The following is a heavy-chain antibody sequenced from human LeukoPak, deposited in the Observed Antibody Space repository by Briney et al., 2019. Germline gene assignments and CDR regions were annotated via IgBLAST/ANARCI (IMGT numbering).Heavy chain of an antibody. J-gene: IGHJ4*02. CDR3: ARDEGYYGAPLFDC. CDR1: VYTFTSYG. D-gene: IGHD4/OR15-4a*01. V-gene: IGHV1-18*01. Sequence: GASVKVSCKASVYTFTSYGISWVRQAPGQGLEWMGWISAYNGNTNYAQNLQGRVTMTTDTSTSTAYMELRRLRSDDTAVYDCARDEGYYGAPLFDCWGRGTLATVCS. CDR2: ISAYNGNT.